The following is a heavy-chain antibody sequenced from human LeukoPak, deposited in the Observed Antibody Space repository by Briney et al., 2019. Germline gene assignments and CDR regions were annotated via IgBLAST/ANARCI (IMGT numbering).Heavy chain of an antibody. J-gene: IGHJ4*02. Sequence: GGSLRLSCAASGFTFSSYAMHWVRQAPGKGLEWVAVISYDGSNKYYADSVKGRFTISRDNSKNTLYLQMNSLRAEDTAVYYCARDPTIFGVVIHIFDYWGQGTLVTVSS. V-gene: IGHV3-30*01. CDR2: ISYDGSNK. CDR1: GFTFSSYA. D-gene: IGHD3-3*01. CDR3: ARDPTIFGVVIHIFDY.